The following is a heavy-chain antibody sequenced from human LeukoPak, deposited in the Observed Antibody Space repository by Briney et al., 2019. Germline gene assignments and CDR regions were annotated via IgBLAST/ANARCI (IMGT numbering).Heavy chain of an antibody. Sequence: GESLKISCKASGYSFTNYWIGWVRQMPGKAVEWMAIIYPGDSDTRYNPSFRGQVTISADKSITTAYLQWSSLKASDTAMYYGARRPFRDNWFDPWGQGTLVTVSS. CDR3: ARRPFRDNWFDP. D-gene: IGHD3-10*01. CDR2: IYPGDSDT. V-gene: IGHV5-51*01. CDR1: GYSFTNYW. J-gene: IGHJ5*02.